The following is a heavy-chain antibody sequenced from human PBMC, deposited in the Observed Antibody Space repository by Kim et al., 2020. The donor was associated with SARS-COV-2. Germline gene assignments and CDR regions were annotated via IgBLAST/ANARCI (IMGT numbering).Heavy chain of an antibody. V-gene: IGHV3-15*01. CDR3: TTGSRMGDILTGYSR. CDR1: GFTFSNAW. D-gene: IGHD3-9*01. CDR2: IKSKTDGGTT. Sequence: GGSLRLSCAASGFTFSNAWMSWVRQAPGKGLEWVGRIKSKTDGGTTDYAAPVKGRFTISRDDSKNTLYLQMNSLKTEDTAVYYCTTGSRMGDILTGYSRWGQGTLVTVSS. J-gene: IGHJ4*02.